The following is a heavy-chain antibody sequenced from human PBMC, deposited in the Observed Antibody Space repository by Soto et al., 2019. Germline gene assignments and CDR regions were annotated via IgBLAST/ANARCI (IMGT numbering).Heavy chain of an antibody. V-gene: IGHV1-18*01. CDR2: ISPDNGNT. CDR3: ARALGYSGYAGMDV. D-gene: IGHD5-12*01. Sequence: QVQLVQSGGEVKKPGASVKVSCKASGYTFTIYGINWVRQAPGQGLEWMGWISPDNGNTNYAQKLQGRVTMTTDTSTSTAYMELMSLRSDDTAVYYCARALGYSGYAGMDVWGQGTKDTVSS. J-gene: IGHJ6*02. CDR1: GYTFTIYG.